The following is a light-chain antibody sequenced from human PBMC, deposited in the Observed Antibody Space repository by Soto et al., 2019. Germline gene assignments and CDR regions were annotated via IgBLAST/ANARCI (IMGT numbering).Light chain of an antibody. V-gene: IGKV3-20*01. CDR2: CAS. CDR1: QSISTTY. Sequence: EIVLTQSPGTLSLSPGERATLSCRASQSISTTYLAWYQQKPGQAPRLLIYCASSRATGIPDRFSGSGSGPYFTLTINRLDPEDFAVYYCQQFDSSPYTFGQGTKLEIK. CDR3: QQFDSSPYT. J-gene: IGKJ2*01.